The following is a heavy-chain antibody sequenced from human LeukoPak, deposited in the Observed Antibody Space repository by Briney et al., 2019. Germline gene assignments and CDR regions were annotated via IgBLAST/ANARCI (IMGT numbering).Heavy chain of an antibody. CDR3: ARDRGYGGSDFDY. V-gene: IGHV3-48*01. CDR2: ISSSSSTI. Sequence: GGSLRLSCAASGFTVSSNYMSWVRQAPGKGLEWVSYISSSSSTIYYADSVKGRFTISRDNAKNSLYLQMDSLRAEDTAVYYCARDRGYGGSDFDYWGQGTLVTVSS. D-gene: IGHD5-12*01. CDR1: GFTVSSNY. J-gene: IGHJ4*02.